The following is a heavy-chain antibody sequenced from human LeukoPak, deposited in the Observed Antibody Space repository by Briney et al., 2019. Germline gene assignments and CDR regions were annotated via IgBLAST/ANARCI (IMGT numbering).Heavy chain of an antibody. J-gene: IGHJ4*02. CDR2: VSSDGATT. V-gene: IGHV3-74*01. Sequence: GGSLRLSCAVSGFTLSNYWIHWVRQAPGKGLVWVSLVSSDGATTTYADSVKGRFTISRDNVKSTVYLQMSGLRAEDTAVYYCARAVGGLLDYWGQGTLVTVSS. CDR3: ARAVGGLLDY. CDR1: GFTLSNYW. D-gene: IGHD2-15*01.